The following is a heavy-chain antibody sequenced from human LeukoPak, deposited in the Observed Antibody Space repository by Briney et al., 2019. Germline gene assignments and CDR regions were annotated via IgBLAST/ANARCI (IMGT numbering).Heavy chain of an antibody. V-gene: IGHV3-23*01. CDR3: ARRAGAYSHPYDY. Sequence: GGSLRLSCAASGFTFSNYNMNWVRQAPGRGLEWVSGITGSGGSTYYADSVKGRFTISRDNSKNTLYLQMNSLRAEDTAVYYCARRAGAYSHPYDYWGQGTLVTVSS. D-gene: IGHD4/OR15-4a*01. J-gene: IGHJ4*02. CDR2: ITGSGGST. CDR1: GFTFSNYN.